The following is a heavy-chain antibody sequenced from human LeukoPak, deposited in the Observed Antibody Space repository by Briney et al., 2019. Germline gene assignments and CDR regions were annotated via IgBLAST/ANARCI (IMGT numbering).Heavy chain of an antibody. CDR2: IYPGDSDT. V-gene: IGHV5-51*01. J-gene: IGHJ6*02. Sequence: GESLKISCKGSGYSFTSYWIGWVRQMPGKGLEWMGIIYPGDSDTRYSPSFQGQVTISVDKSISTAYLQWSSLKASDTAMYYCARPAGISYYYNGMDVWGQGTTVTVSS. CDR1: GYSFTSYW. D-gene: IGHD6-19*01. CDR3: ARPAGISYYYNGMDV.